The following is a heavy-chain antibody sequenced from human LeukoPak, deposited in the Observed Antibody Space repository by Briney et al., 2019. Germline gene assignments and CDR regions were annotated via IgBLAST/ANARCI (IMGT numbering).Heavy chain of an antibody. J-gene: IGHJ5*02. V-gene: IGHV4-59*12. CDR2: IYYSGST. Sequence: SETLSLTCTVSGGSISSYYWSWIRQPPGKGLEWIGYIYYSGSTNYNPSLKSRVTISVDKSKNQFSLKLSSVTAADTAVYYCASGYSSGWYEGNNWFDPWGQGTLVTVSS. CDR1: GGSISSYY. D-gene: IGHD6-19*01. CDR3: ASGYSSGWYEGNNWFDP.